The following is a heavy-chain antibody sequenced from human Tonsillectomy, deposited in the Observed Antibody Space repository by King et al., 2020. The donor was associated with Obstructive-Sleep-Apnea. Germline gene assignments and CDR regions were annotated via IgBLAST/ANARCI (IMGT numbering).Heavy chain of an antibody. V-gene: IGHV4-31*03. D-gene: IGHD2-2*01. CDR3: ARGAMTLGAFDI. CDR1: GGSISSVGYY. Sequence: VQLQESGPGLVKPSQTLSLTCTVSGGSISSVGYYWSWIRQHPGKGLEWIGYIYYSGSTDYNPSLKSRVTISVDTSKNQFSLKLSSVTAADTAVYYCARGAMTLGAFDIWGQGTMVTVSS. CDR2: IYYSGST. J-gene: IGHJ3*02.